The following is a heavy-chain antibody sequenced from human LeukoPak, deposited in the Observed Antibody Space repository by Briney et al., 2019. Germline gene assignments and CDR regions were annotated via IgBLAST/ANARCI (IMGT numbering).Heavy chain of an antibody. CDR3: ARRGIAAPPRY. CDR2: IYYSGST. CDR1: GGSISSSSYY. V-gene: IGHV4-39*07. D-gene: IGHD6-6*01. Sequence: SETLSLTCTVSGGSISSSSYYWGWIRQPPGKGLEWIGSIYYSGSTYYNPSLKSRVTISVDTSKNQFSLKLSSVTAADTAVYYCARRGIAAPPRYWGQGTLVTVSS. J-gene: IGHJ4*02.